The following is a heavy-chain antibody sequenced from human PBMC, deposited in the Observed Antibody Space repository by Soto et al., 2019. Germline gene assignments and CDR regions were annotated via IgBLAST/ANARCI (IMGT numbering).Heavy chain of an antibody. CDR2: IYYSGST. Sequence: QVQLQESGPGLVKPSQTLSLTCTVSGGSISSGGYYWSWIRPHPGKGLEWIGYIYYSGSTYYNTSLKSRVTISVDTSKNQFSLKLSSVTAADTAVYYCARDEYGGCALDVWGQGTTVTVSS. CDR1: GGSISSGGYY. D-gene: IGHD4-17*01. J-gene: IGHJ6*02. V-gene: IGHV4-31*03. CDR3: ARDEYGGCALDV.